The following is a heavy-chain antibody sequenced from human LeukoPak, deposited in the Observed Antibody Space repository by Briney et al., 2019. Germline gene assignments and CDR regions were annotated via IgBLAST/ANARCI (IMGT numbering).Heavy chain of an antibody. D-gene: IGHD4-17*01. CDR2: IKQDGSEK. CDR3: ARVGDYGDYGV. V-gene: IGHV3-7*04. Sequence: PGGSLRLSCAASGFTFSSYWMSWVRQAPGKGLEWVANIKQDGSEKYYVDSVKGRFTISRDNAKNSLYLQMNSLRAEDAAVYYCARVGDYGDYGVWGQGTLVTVSS. J-gene: IGHJ4*02. CDR1: GFTFSSYW.